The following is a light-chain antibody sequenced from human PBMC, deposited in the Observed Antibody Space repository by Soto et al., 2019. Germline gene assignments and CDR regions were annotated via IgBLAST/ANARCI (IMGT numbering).Light chain of an antibody. V-gene: IGLV2-23*01. CDR2: EDS. CDR3: CSYAGSSTCV. J-gene: IGLJ3*02. CDR1: SSDVGSCNL. Sequence: QSALTQPASVSGSPGQSITISCTGTSSDVGSCNLVPWYQQLPGKAPKLLIYEDSKRPSGVSNRFSGSKSGNTASLTISGLQAEDEADYYCCSYAGSSTCVFGGGTKLTVL.